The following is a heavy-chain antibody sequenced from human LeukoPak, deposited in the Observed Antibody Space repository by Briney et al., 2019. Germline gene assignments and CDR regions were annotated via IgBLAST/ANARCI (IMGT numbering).Heavy chain of an antibody. CDR1: GFTFSSYS. D-gene: IGHD2-2*01. V-gene: IGHV3-21*01. CDR3: AREPQLLNAFDI. CDR2: ISSSSSYI. Sequence: PGGSLRLSCAASGFTFSSYSMNWVRQAPGKGLEWVSSISSSSSYIYYADSVKGRSTISRDNAKNSLYLQMNSLRAEDTAVYYCAREPQLLNAFDIWGQGTMVTVSS. J-gene: IGHJ3*02.